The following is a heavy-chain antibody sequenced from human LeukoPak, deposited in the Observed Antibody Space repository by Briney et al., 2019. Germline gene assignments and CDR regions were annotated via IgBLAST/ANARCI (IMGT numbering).Heavy chain of an antibody. CDR3: ARRYIDKYCSSTSCYSNAFDI. CDR2: IHYSGTT. V-gene: IGHV4-30-4*08. CDR1: GGSISSGDYY. D-gene: IGHD2-2*02. J-gene: IGHJ3*02. Sequence: SETLSLTCTVSGGSISSGDYYWNWIRQHPGRGLECIGYIHYSGTTYYNPSLKSRVTISVDTSKNQLSLRLSSVTAADTAVYYCARRYIDKYCSSTSCYSNAFDIWGQGTMVAVSS.